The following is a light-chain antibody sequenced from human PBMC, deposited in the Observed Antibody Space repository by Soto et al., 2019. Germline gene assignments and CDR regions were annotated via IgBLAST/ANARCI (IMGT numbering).Light chain of an antibody. CDR3: QQYNSYSWT. Sequence: EIVMTQSPATLSVSPGNRVTLSCRASQTVSSNLAWYQQKPGQAPRLLIYAAFNRATGIPARFSGSGSGTEFTLTISSLQSEDSATYYCQQYNSYSWTFGQGTKVEIK. CDR1: QTVSSN. V-gene: IGKV3-15*01. CDR2: AAF. J-gene: IGKJ1*01.